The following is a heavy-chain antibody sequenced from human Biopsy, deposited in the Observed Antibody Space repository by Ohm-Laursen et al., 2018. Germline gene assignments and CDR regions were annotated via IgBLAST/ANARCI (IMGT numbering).Heavy chain of an antibody. D-gene: IGHD6-19*01. CDR2: ISPKSGDT. CDR3: ALQSVAQMKNFDY. J-gene: IGHJ4*02. Sequence: ASVTVSCKASGFSFTGYYIHWVRQAPGQGLEWMGWISPKSGDTNYAHKFQGNITMTRDTSMSTAHMEMSRLRCDDTAVYYCALQSVAQMKNFDYWGQGTLVTVSS. V-gene: IGHV1-2*02. CDR1: GFSFTGYY.